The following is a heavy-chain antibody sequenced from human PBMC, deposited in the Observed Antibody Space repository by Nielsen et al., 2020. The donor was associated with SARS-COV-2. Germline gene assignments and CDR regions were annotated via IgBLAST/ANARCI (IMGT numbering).Heavy chain of an antibody. V-gene: IGHV3-9*01. CDR3: AKVYGDYVGFFDV. CDR2: ISWNSVSI. J-gene: IGHJ2*01. Sequence: SLKISCVGSGFTFDDYAMHWVRQDPGKGLEWVSGISWNSVSIDYADSVKGRFTISRDNAKSSLYLQMNSLRAEDTAFYYCAKVYGDYVGFFDVWGRGTLVTVSS. D-gene: IGHD4-17*01. CDR1: GFTFDDYA.